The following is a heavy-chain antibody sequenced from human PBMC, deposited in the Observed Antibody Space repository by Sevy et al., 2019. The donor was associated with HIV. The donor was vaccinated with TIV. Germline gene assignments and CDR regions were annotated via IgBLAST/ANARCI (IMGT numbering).Heavy chain of an antibody. D-gene: IGHD6-25*01. J-gene: IGHJ4*02. CDR3: ARVRPSGYGACHY. Sequence: ASVNVSCKASGYTFSDYQMHWVRQAPGQGLEWVGWINPKTGGTHFAQRFQGRVTLTRDASISTAYMELSSLRSDDTALYYCARVRPSGYGACHYWGQGTLVTVSS. CDR2: INPKTGGT. V-gene: IGHV1-2*02. CDR1: GYTFSDYQ.